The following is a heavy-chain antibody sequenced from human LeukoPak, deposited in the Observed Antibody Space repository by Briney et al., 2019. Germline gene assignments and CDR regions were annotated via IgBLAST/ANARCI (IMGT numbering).Heavy chain of an antibody. CDR1: GYTFTSYA. J-gene: IGHJ6*02. CDR2: INAGNGNT. D-gene: IGHD3-10*01. CDR3: ARSWGVLVLLWFGEGLNGMDV. V-gene: IGHV1-3*01. Sequence: GASVKVSCKASGYTFTSYAMHWVRQAPGQRLEWMGWINAGNGNTKYSQKFQGRVTITRDTSASTAYMELSSLRSEDTAVYYCARSWGVLVLLWFGEGLNGMDVWGQGTTVTVSS.